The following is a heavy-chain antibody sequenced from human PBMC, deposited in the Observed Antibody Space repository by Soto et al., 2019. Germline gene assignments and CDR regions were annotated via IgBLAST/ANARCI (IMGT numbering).Heavy chain of an antibody. D-gene: IGHD6-6*01. J-gene: IGHJ4*02. V-gene: IGHV3-30*03. CDR2: ISYDGRNK. CDR1: GFTFSSYG. Sequence: QVQLVESGGGVVQPGRSLRLSCAASGFTFSSYGMHWVRQAPGKGLEWVAVISYDGRNKYYADSVKGRFTISRDNSKNTRYLQMNKLRAEDTAVYYCAAPPRRQLGGYWGQGTLVTVSS. CDR3: AAPPRRQLGGY.